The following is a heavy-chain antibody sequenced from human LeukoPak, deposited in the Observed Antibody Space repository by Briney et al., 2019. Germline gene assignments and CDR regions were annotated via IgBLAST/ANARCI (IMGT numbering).Heavy chain of an antibody. V-gene: IGHV1-18*01. CDR3: ARERRYCGGDCYSDY. J-gene: IGHJ4*02. CDR2: ISAYNGNT. CDR1: LYTVTSYG. Sequence: GASVTVSYTPSLYTVTSYGISWVRPAPGQGLEWMGWISAYNGNTNYAQKLQGRVTITTDTSTSTAYMELRSLRSDDTAVYYFARERRYCGGDCYSDYWGQGTLVTVSS. D-gene: IGHD2-21*01.